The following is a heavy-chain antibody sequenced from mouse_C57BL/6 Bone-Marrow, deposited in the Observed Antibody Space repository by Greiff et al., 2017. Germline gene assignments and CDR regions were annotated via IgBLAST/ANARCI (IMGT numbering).Heavy chain of an antibody. J-gene: IGHJ4*01. Sequence: EVNLVESGGGLVQSGRSLRLSCATSGFTFSDFYMEWVRQAPGKGLEWIAASRNKANDYTTEYSASVKGRFIVSRDTSQSILYLQMNALRAEDTAIYYCARDRGWEMDYWGQGTSVTVSS. D-gene: IGHD3-3*01. V-gene: IGHV7-1*01. CDR3: ARDRGWEMDY. CDR1: GFTFSDFY. CDR2: SRNKANDYTT.